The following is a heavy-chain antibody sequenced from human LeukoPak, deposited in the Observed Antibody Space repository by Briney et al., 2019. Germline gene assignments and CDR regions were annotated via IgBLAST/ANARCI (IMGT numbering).Heavy chain of an antibody. V-gene: IGHV5-51*01. Sequence: PGASPKTPCRGFGYPFTTSCNGWGRQLPGKGLEGTANINAGNSHAKHSPSIQGQVSNSTDTSISTAYRQGLSLKASDTAIFYCAIIIHPDGLVYWGEGALVTVSS. CDR3: AIIIHPDGLVY. D-gene: IGHD3-10*01. J-gene: IGHJ4*02. CDR1: GYPFTTSC. CDR2: INAGNSHA.